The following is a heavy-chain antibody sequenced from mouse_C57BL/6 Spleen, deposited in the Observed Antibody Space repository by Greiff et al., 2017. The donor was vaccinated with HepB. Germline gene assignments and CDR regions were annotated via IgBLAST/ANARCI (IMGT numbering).Heavy chain of an antibody. D-gene: IGHD1-1*01. CDR1: GFTFSDYG. CDR2: ISSGSSTI. Sequence: EVKLMESGGGLVKPGGSLKLSCAASGFTFSDYGMHWVRQAPEKGLEWVAYISSGSSTIYYADTVKGRFTISRDNAKNTLFVQMNNLKTEDTAMYYCVRLGKFDGSSSMDYWGQGTSVTVSS. J-gene: IGHJ4*01. V-gene: IGHV5-17*03. CDR3: VRLGKFDGSSSMDY.